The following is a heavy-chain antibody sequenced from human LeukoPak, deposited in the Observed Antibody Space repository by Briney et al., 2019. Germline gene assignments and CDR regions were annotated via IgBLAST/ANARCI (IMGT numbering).Heavy chain of an antibody. CDR2: IYYSGST. J-gene: IGHJ4*02. CDR3: ARLPVADY. CDR1: GGSISSSSYY. V-gene: IGHV4-39*01. Sequence: SETLSLTCTVSGGSISSSSYYWGWIRQPPGKGLEWIGSIYYSGSTYYNPSLKSRVTISVDTSKNQFSLKLTSVTAADTAVYYCARLPVADYWGQGTLVTVPS.